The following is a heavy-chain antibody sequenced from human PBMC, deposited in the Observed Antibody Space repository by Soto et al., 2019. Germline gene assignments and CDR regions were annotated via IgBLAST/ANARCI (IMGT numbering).Heavy chain of an antibody. CDR2: IYYSGST. CDR1: GGSISSYY. Sequence: PSETLSLTCTVSGGSISSYYWSWIRQPPGKGLEWIGYIYYSGSTYYNPSLKSRVTISVDTSKNQFSLKLSSVTAADTAVYYCARARFQGMVRGVRATYYYGMDVWGQGTTVTVSS. J-gene: IGHJ6*02. V-gene: IGHV4-59*12. CDR3: ARARFQGMVRGVRATYYYGMDV. D-gene: IGHD3-10*01.